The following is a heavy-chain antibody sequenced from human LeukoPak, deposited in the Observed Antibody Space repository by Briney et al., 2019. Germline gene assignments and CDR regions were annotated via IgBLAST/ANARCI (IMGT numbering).Heavy chain of an antibody. V-gene: IGHV1-2*02. CDR1: GYTFTDYY. CDR2: INPNSGGT. Sequence: ASVKVSCKASGYTFTDYYMHWVRQAPGQGLEWMGWINPNSGGTNYAQKFQGRVTMTRDTSISTAYMELSRLRSDDTAVYYCARVRAIVGVAEYFQHWGQGTLVTVSS. D-gene: IGHD1-26*01. J-gene: IGHJ1*01. CDR3: ARVRAIVGVAEYFQH.